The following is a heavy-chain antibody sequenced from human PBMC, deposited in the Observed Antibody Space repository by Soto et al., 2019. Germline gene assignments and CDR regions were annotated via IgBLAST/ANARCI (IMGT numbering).Heavy chain of an antibody. CDR1: GFIFSHYG. V-gene: IGHV3-30*18. CDR2: VSYDGSDK. CDR3: AKDIGGWGSSLDY. Sequence: TGGSLRLSCAASGFIFSHYGMHWVRQAPGKGLEWVAVVSYDGSDKYYPGSVKGRFTISRDNSKNTLYLQMSSLRPEDTAVYYCAKDIGGWGSSLDYWGQGTLVTVSS. D-gene: IGHD6-6*01. J-gene: IGHJ4*02.